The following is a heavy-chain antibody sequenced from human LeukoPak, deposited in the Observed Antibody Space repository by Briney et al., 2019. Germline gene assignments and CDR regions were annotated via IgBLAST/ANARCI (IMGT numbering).Heavy chain of an antibody. CDR1: GYSFTSYW. J-gene: IGHJ5*02. CDR3: ARSLSGGSCYPCRWFDP. CDR2: IYPGDSDT. D-gene: IGHD2-15*01. Sequence: GESLKVSCKGSGYSFTSYWIGWVRQMPGKGLEWMGIIYPGDSDTRYSPSFQGQVTISADKSISTAYLQWSSLKASDTAMYYCARSLSGGSCYPCRWFDPWGQGTLVTVSS. V-gene: IGHV5-51*01.